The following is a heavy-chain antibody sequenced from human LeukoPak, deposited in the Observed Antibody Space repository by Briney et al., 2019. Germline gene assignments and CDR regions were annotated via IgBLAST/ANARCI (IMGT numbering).Heavy chain of an antibody. J-gene: IGHJ4*02. CDR2: INAGNGNT. V-gene: IGHV1-3*01. Sequence: GASVKVFCKASGYTFTSYAMHWVRQAPGQRLEWMGWINAGNGNTKYSQKFQGRVTITRDTSASTAYMELSSLRSEDTAVYYCARLFRYFDWLSLGYWGQGTLVTVSS. CDR1: GYTFTSYA. CDR3: ARLFRYFDWLSLGY. D-gene: IGHD3-9*01.